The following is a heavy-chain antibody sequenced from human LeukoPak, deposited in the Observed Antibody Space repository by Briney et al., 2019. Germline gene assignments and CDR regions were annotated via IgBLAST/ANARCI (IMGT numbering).Heavy chain of an antibody. J-gene: IGHJ5*02. V-gene: IGHV3-66*01. Sequence: PGGSLRLSCAASGFTVSSSCMSWVRQAPGKGLEWVSIIYSGGSAYYADSVKGRFTISRDNSKNTVYLQMNSLRAEDTAVYYCARASSYSDPFDPWGQGILVTVSS. CDR2: IYSGGSA. CDR3: ARASSYSDPFDP. CDR1: GFTVSSSC. D-gene: IGHD3-22*01.